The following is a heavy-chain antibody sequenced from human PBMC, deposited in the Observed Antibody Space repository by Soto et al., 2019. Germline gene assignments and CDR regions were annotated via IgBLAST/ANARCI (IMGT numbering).Heavy chain of an antibody. CDR1: GASISSSSYY. Sequence: QLQLHESVPGLVKPSETLSLTCTVSGASISSSSYYWGWIRQPPGKGLEWIGSIYYSGSTYYNPSLKSRVTISVDTSKNQFSLKLSSVTAADTALYYCARLNAGTTYYYYGMDVWGQGTTVTVSS. D-gene: IGHD1-7*01. J-gene: IGHJ6*02. CDR2: IYYSGST. CDR3: ARLNAGTTYYYYGMDV. V-gene: IGHV4-39*01.